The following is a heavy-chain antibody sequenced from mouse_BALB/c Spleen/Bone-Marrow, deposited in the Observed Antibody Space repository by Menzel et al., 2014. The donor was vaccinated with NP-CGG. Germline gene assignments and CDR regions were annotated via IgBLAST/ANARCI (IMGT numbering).Heavy chain of an antibody. J-gene: IGHJ2*01. CDR3: GRLGGDY. D-gene: IGHD4-1*01. CDR2: IYLYNGGT. Sequence: VQLHQPGPELVKPGASVKISCKVSAYTFTDYNMHWVKHSHGMSLEWIGYIYLYNGGTAHNQKFKTKATLTVDNSSSTGFMELRSLASEGAGVYYCGRLGGDYWGQGTPLTVSS. CDR1: AYTFTDYN. V-gene: IGHV1S29*02.